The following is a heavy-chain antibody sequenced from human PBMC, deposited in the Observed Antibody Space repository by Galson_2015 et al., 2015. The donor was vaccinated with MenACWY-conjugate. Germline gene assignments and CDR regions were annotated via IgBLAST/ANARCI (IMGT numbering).Heavy chain of an antibody. V-gene: IGHV3-64D*09. J-gene: IGHJ1*01. D-gene: IGHD6-19*01. CDR3: VKAWYSRDWYSLYNFLFQH. CDR1: GFVFSSYT. CDR2: ISPSGSNT. Sequence: SLRLSCAASGFVFSSYTMHWVRQAPGEGLERISTISPSGSNTFYADSAQGRFSISRDNSKTTVYLHMSSLRPEDTAVYYCVKAWYSRDWYSLYNFLFQHWGQGTQVIVSS.